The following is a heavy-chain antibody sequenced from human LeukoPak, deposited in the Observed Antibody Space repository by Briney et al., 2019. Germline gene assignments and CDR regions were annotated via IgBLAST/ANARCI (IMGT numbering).Heavy chain of an antibody. J-gene: IGHJ4*02. CDR2: IYSGGST. Sequence: GGSLRLSCAASGFTVSSNYMSWVRQAPGKGLEWVSVIYSGGSTYYADSVKGRFTISRDNSKNTLYLQMNSLRAEDTAVYYCARDPKDDSSGYYYFDYWGQGTLVTVSS. D-gene: IGHD3-22*01. CDR3: ARDPKDDSSGYYYFDY. V-gene: IGHV3-53*01. CDR1: GFTVSSNY.